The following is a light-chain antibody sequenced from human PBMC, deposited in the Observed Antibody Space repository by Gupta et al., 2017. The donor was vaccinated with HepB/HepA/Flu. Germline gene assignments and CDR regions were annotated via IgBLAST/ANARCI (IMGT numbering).Light chain of an antibody. J-gene: IGKJ4*01. V-gene: IGKV3-11*01. Sequence: ETILTQSPVTLSLSPGEEATLSCRASHNIYTYLAWFQQRPGLAPRLLIYNASTRATGIPARFGGSGYGTDFTLTITGLEPEEFALYYCQQRNDGPPGAQAFGGGTKVEI. CDR1: HNIYTY. CDR3: QQRNDGPPGAQA. CDR2: NAS.